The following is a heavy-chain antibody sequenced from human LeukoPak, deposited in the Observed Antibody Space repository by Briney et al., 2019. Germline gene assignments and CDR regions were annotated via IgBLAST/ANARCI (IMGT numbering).Heavy chain of an antibody. D-gene: IGHD3-22*01. CDR3: ARDHYYDSSGYSTPFDY. CDR1: GFTFSSYS. V-gene: IGHV3-21*01. J-gene: IGHJ4*02. Sequence: GGSLRLSCAASGFTFSSYSMNWVRQAPGKGLEWVSSISSSSSYIYYADSVKGRFTISRDNAKNSLYLQMNSLRAEDTAVYYCARDHYYDSSGYSTPFDYWGQGTLVTVSS. CDR2: ISSSSSYI.